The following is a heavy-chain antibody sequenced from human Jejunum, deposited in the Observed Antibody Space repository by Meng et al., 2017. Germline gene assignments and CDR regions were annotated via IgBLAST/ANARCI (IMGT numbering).Heavy chain of an antibody. V-gene: IGHV4-39*06. J-gene: IGHJ3*02. Sequence: SETMSPTCTVSGASYLSYSFSWAWIRQPPGKPLEWIGPVFYHGNSYYSPSLNGRVTVSSDMSRHQCTLRLTSVTAADTAMYYCALGAFCDGDCFSLMEFSFDIWGLGAMVTVSS. CDR3: ALGAFCDGDCFSLMEFSFDI. CDR2: VFYHGNS. D-gene: IGHD2-21*01. CDR1: GASYLSYSFS.